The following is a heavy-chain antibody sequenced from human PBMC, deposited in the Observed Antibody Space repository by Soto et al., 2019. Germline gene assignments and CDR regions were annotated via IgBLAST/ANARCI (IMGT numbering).Heavy chain of an antibody. Sequence: EVQLVESGGGLVRPGRSLRLSCTASGFTFDDYAMHWVGQAPGRGLEWVSGITWNSGNIAYAGSVKGRFTIARDDDNNSLYLQMNSLRPEDTALYYCVKDSYADFHRVLSTAEYFLDYWGHGTLVTVSS. V-gene: IGHV3-9*01. CDR1: GFTFDDYA. J-gene: IGHJ4*01. D-gene: IGHD2-2*01. CDR3: VKDSYADFHRVLSTAEYFLDY. CDR2: ITWNSGNI.